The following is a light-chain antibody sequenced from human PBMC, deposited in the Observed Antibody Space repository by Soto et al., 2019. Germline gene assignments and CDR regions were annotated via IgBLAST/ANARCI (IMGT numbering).Light chain of an antibody. CDR1: SSDVGGYNY. CDR2: EVS. CDR3: QSYDSSFLGV. Sequence: QSALTQPASVSGSPGQSITISCTGTSSDVGGYNYVSWYQQHPGKAPKLMIYEVSNRPSGVSDRFSGSRSGNTASLTISGLQAEDESDYYCQSYDSSFLGVFGTGTKVTVL. V-gene: IGLV2-14*01. J-gene: IGLJ1*01.